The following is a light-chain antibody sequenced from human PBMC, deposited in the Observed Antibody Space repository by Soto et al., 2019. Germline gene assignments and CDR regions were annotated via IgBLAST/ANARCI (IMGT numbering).Light chain of an antibody. J-gene: IGKJ3*01. Sequence: DIQLTQSPSFLSASVGDRVTITCRASQGISSYLAWYQQKPGKAPKLLIYAASTLQSGVPSRFSGSGSGTXXXLXXXSLQPEDFATYYCQQLNSYPLTFGPGTKVDIK. CDR3: QQLNSYPLT. CDR1: QGISSY. CDR2: AAS. V-gene: IGKV1-9*01.